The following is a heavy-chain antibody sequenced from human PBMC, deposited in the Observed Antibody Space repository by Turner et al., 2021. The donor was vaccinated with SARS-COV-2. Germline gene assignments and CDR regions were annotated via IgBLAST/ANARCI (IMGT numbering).Heavy chain of an antibody. CDR2: IYYSGRT. D-gene: IGHD5-18*01. V-gene: IGHV4-39*01. CDR1: GGSISRSSYY. CDR3: ARLMDTAMDYYGMDV. J-gene: IGHJ6*02. Sequence: QLQLQESGPGLVKPSETLSLTCSVPGGSISRSSYYWGWIRQPPGKGLEWIGNIYYSGRTYYNPSLKSRVTISVDTSKNQFSLKLSSVTAADTAVYYCARLMDTAMDYYGMDVWGQGTTVTVSS.